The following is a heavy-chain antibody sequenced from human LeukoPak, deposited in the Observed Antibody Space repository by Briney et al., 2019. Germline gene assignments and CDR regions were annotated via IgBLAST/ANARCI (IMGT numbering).Heavy chain of an antibody. J-gene: IGHJ4*02. CDR2: ISPYRGNT. Sequence: GASAKVSCKTSGYTFISCGISWVRQAPGQGLEWMGWISPYRGNTNYVQKFQGRVTMTTDTSTSTAYMELRSLRSDDTAVYYCARDLDGSGSYYTDYWGQGTLVTVSS. V-gene: IGHV1-18*01. CDR3: ARDLDGSGSYYTDY. CDR1: GYTFISCG. D-gene: IGHD3-10*01.